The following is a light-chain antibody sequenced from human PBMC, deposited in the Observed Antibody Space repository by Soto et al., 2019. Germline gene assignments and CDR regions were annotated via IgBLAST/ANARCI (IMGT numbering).Light chain of an antibody. CDR1: SSDVGSYNL. Sequence: SALTQPASVSGSPGQSITISCTGISSDVGSYNLVSWYQQHPGKAPKLMIYEGSKRPSGVSNRFSGSKSGNTASLTISGLQAEDEADYYCCSYAGSVYVFGTGTKVTVL. V-gene: IGLV2-23*01. J-gene: IGLJ1*01. CDR2: EGS. CDR3: CSYAGSVYV.